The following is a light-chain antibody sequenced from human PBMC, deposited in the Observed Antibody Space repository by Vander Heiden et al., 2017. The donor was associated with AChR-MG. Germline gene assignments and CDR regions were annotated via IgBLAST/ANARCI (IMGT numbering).Light chain of an antibody. CDR1: NANIGGNFD. CDR3: QSYDSSLGGLYV. V-gene: IGLV1-40*01. Sequence: QSVLTQPPSVSGAPGQRVTISCTGINANIGGNFDVHWYQRLQGTDPKMLIFGNNKRPSWVPDRVSGSKSGTSAALAISGLQPEDEADYYCQSYDSSLGGLYVFGTGTTVTVL. J-gene: IGLJ1*01. CDR2: GNN.